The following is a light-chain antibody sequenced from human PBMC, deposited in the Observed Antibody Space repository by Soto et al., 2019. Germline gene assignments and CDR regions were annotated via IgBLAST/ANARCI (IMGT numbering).Light chain of an antibody. CDR2: SSS. CDR1: QSIRSY. J-gene: IGKJ5*01. Sequence: DIQMTQSPSSRSASVGARVTITCRASQSIRSYLNWYQQKPGKAPKLLIYSSSSLQSGVPSRFSGSGSGTEFTLTISSLQPEDFATYYCQQRSSYPITFGQGTRLEIK. V-gene: IGKV1-17*01. CDR3: QQRSSYPIT.